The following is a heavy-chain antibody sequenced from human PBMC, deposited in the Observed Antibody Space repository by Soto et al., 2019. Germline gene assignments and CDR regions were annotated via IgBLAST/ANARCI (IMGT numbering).Heavy chain of an antibody. Sequence: PSETLSLTCAVYGGSFSGYYWSWIRQPPGKGLEWIGEINHSGSTNYNPSLKSRVTISVDTSKNQFSLKLSSVTAADTAVYYCARGGRITIFGVVIHHNWFDPWGQGTLVTVSS. V-gene: IGHV4-34*01. CDR3: ARGGRITIFGVVIHHNWFDP. CDR1: GGSFSGYY. J-gene: IGHJ5*02. CDR2: INHSGST. D-gene: IGHD3-3*01.